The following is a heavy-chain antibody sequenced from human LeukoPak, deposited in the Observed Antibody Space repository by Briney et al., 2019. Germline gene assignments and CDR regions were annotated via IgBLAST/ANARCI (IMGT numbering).Heavy chain of an antibody. Sequence: GGSLRLSCAASGFTFSNHAMHWVRQAPGKGLEWVTVIAYDGNNKYYADSVKGRFTISRDNSKNTLYLQMNSPRTEDTAVFYCARAPDSSGYYAPLDHWGQGTLVTVSS. D-gene: IGHD3-22*01. J-gene: IGHJ4*02. V-gene: IGHV3-30*01. CDR3: ARAPDSSGYYAPLDH. CDR1: GFTFSNHA. CDR2: IAYDGNNK.